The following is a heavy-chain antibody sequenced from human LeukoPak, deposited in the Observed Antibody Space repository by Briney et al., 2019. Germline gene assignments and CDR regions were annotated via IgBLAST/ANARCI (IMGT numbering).Heavy chain of an antibody. CDR1: GYTFTSYG. V-gene: IGHV1-18*01. CDR2: ISAYNGNT. J-gene: IGHJ3*02. Sequence: ASVKVSCKASGYTFTSYGISWVRQAPGQGLEWMGWISAYNGNTNYAQKLQGRVNMTTDTSTSTAYMELRSLRSDDTDVYYCARDRCSSTSCYLLAPLGSSPDAFDIWGQGTMVTVSS. D-gene: IGHD2-2*01. CDR3: ARDRCSSTSCYLLAPLGSSPDAFDI.